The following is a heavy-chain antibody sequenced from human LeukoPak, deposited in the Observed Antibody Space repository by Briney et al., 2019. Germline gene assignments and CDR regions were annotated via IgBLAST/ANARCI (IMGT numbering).Heavy chain of an antibody. CDR3: ARGAELLWFGELFQGWLDY. V-gene: IGHV4-59*01. Sequence: SETLSLTCTVSGGSISSYYWSWIRQPPGKGLEWIGYIYYSGSTNYNPSLKSRVTISVDTSKNQFSLKLSSVTAADTAVYYCARGAELLWFGELFQGWLDYWGQGTLVTVSS. CDR2: IYYSGST. D-gene: IGHD3-10*01. J-gene: IGHJ4*02. CDR1: GGSISSYY.